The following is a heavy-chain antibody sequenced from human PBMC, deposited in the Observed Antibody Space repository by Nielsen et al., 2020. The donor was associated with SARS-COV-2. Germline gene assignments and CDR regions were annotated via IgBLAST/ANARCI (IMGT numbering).Heavy chain of an antibody. CDR1: GGTFGSYA. CDR3: ARGGGYIAAAGSPSYGMDV. Sequence: SVKVSCKASGGTFGSYAISWVRQAPGQGLEWMGGIIPIFGTANYAQKFQGRVTITADESTSTAYMELSSLRSEDTAVYYCARGGGYIAAAGSPSYGMDVWGQGTTVTVSS. CDR2: IIPIFGTA. J-gene: IGHJ6*02. D-gene: IGHD6-13*01. V-gene: IGHV1-69*13.